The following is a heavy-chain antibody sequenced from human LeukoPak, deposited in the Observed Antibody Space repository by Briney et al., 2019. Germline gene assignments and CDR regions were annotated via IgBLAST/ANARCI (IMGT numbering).Heavy chain of an antibody. CDR2: IIPIFGTA. V-gene: IGHV1-69*13. CDR3: ARDWGVGGDTAMAEPPHTSNYYYYGMDV. D-gene: IGHD5-18*01. Sequence: GASVKVSCKASGGTFSSYAISWVRQAPGQGLEWMGGIIPIFGTANYAQKFQGRVTITADESTSTAYMELSSLRSEDTAVYYCARDWGVGGDTAMAEPPHTSNYYYYGMDVWGQGTTVTVSS. CDR1: GGTFSSYA. J-gene: IGHJ6*02.